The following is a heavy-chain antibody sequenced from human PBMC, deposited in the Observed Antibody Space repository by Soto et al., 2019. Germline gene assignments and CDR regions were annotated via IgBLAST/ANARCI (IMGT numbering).Heavy chain of an antibody. J-gene: IGHJ6*02. V-gene: IGHV1-2*02. CDR2: INPKTAAT. Sequence: SSVKVACKASGYSVSDYFIQWLRQAPGQGLEWVAWINPKTAATNYAKKFQGRVSLTWDTSFSTAYMEVTRLRPDDTAVYYCARIKWGLDYYNGMDVWGQGTTVTVSS. D-gene: IGHD1-26*01. CDR1: GYSVSDYF. CDR3: ARIKWGLDYYNGMDV.